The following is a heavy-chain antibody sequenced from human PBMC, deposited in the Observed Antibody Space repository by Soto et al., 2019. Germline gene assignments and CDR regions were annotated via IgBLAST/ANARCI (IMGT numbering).Heavy chain of an antibody. CDR3: GAIRWSAGDY. V-gene: IGHV3-74*01. Sequence: EVQLVESGGGLVQPGGSLRLSCAASGFPFSGHWMHWVRQVPGKGLVCVAHINNDGSATGYADSVKGRFTISRDNAKNTLYLQMNSLRDEDTAVYYCGAIRWSAGDYWGQGTLVTVSS. CDR2: INNDGSAT. CDR1: GFPFSGHW. J-gene: IGHJ4*02. D-gene: IGHD2-15*01.